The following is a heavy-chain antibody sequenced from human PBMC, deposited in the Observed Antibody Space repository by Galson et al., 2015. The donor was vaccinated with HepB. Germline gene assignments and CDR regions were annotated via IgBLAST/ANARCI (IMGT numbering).Heavy chain of an antibody. CDR3: ARDTGPTGGYYYGMDV. D-gene: IGHD3-16*01. J-gene: IGHJ6*02. V-gene: IGHV3-53*05. CDR2: IYSGGST. Sequence: SLRLSCAASGFTVSSNYMSWVRQAPGKGLEWVSVIYSGGSTYYADSVKGRFTISRDNSKNTLYLQMNSLRAEDTAVYYCARDTGPTGGYYYGMDVWGQGTTVTVSS. CDR1: GFTVSSNY.